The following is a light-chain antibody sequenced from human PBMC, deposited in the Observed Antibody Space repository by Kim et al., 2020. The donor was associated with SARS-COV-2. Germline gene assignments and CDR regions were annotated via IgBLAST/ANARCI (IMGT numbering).Light chain of an antibody. CDR3: QSYDSSNYV. J-gene: IGLJ1*01. CDR1: SGSIAGNN. Sequence: GKTVAIACARGSGSIAGNNVQCYKQRPGSAPTTVIYQDNQRPSGVPDRFSASIDSSSNSASLTISGLKTEDEADYYCQSYDSSNYVFGTGTKVTVL. CDR2: QDN. V-gene: IGLV6-57*03.